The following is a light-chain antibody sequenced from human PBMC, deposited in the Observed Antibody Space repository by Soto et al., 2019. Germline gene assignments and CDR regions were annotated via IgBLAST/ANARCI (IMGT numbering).Light chain of an antibody. J-gene: IGKJ1*01. V-gene: IGKV3-20*01. Sequence: EIVLTQSPGTLSLSPGERATLSCRASHSVTSNYLAWYQQKPGQAPRLLIYAASGRASGIPDRFSGSGSGTDFILTISRLEPEDFPVSYCQQYGSSPQTFGQGTRVDIK. CDR2: AAS. CDR3: QQYGSSPQT. CDR1: HSVTSNY.